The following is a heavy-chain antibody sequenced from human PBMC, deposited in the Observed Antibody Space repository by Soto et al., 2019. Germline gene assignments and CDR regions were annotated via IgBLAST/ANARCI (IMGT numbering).Heavy chain of an antibody. Sequence: KPSETLSLTCSVSGGSISSYYWSWIRQPPGKGLEWIGYIYYGGSTKYNPSLKSRVTISVDTSKNQFSLKLSSVTAADKAVYYCARVIRGYNYGYLDCWGQGALVTVSS. CDR3: ARVIRGYNYGYLDC. CDR1: GGSISSYY. V-gene: IGHV4-59*01. D-gene: IGHD5-18*01. CDR2: IYYGGST. J-gene: IGHJ4*02.